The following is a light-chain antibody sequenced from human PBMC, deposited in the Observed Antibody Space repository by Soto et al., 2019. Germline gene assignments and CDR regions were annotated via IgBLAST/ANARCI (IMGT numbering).Light chain of an antibody. CDR3: QQYNSYSPT. Sequence: DIKMSQSLSTLSASVGDRATLTCRASQSISSWLAWYQQKLGRAPRLLIYDASSLESGVPSRFSGSGSGTEFTLTISSLQPDDFATYYCQQYNSYSPTFGQGT. J-gene: IGKJ1*01. CDR1: QSISSW. CDR2: DAS. V-gene: IGKV1-5*01.